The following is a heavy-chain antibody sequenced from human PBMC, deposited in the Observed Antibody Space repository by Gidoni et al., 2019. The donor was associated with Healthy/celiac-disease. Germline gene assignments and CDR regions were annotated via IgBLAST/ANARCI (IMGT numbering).Heavy chain of an antibody. D-gene: IGHD3-22*01. J-gene: IGHJ4*02. CDR3: AKETVYYYDSSGYLADY. Sequence: EVQLLESGGGLVQPGGSLRLSCAASGFTFSSEAMSWVRQAPGKGLEWVSAISGSGGSTYYADSVKGRFTISRDNSKNTLYLQMNSLRAEDTAVYYCAKETVYYYDSSGYLADYWAQGTLVTVSS. V-gene: IGHV3-23*01. CDR2: ISGSGGST. CDR1: GFTFSSEA.